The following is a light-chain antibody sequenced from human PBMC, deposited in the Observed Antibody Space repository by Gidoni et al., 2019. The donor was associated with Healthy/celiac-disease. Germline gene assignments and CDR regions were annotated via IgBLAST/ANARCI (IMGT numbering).Light chain of an antibody. J-gene: IGKJ2*01. CDR2: AAS. V-gene: IGKV1-39*01. CDR1: KSIGSY. CDR3: QQSYSTPQT. Sequence: DIQMTQSPSSLSASVGDRVTITCRASKSIGSYLNLYQQKPGKAPKLLIYAASSLQSGVPSRFSGSGSGTDFTLTICSLQPEDFATYYFQQSYSTPQTFGQGTKLEIK.